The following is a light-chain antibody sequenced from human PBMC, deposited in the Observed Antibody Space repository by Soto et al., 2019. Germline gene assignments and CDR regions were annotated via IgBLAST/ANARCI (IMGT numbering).Light chain of an antibody. CDR1: SSNIGAGYD. J-gene: IGLJ3*02. CDR2: GNS. V-gene: IGLV1-40*01. CDR3: QSYDNSLGLV. Sequence: QSVLTQPPSVSGAPGQRVTISCTGSSSNIGAGYDAHWYQQFPGTAPKLLIFGNSNRPSGVSDRFSGSKSGTSASLAITGLQAEDEGDYYCQSYDNSLGLVFGGGTTLTVL.